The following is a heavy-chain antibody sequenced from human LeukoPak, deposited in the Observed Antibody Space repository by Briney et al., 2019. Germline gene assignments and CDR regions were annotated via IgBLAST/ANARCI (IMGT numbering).Heavy chain of an antibody. D-gene: IGHD5-18*01. J-gene: IGHJ4*02. Sequence: GEPLRHSCSASGFPYSIYQMHEAPDAPGKAVEEGSYLSSNGSTIYYAHSVKGRFTISRDNAKNTLYLQMNSLRAEDTAVYYCAKDSGYGYGRHIDYWGQGTLVTVSS. CDR1: GFPYSIYQ. CDR2: LSSNGSTI. CDR3: AKDSGYGYGRHIDY. V-gene: IGHV3-48*03.